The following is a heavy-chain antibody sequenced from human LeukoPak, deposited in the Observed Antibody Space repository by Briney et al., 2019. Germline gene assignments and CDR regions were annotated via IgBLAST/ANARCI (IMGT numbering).Heavy chain of an antibody. V-gene: IGHV3-23*01. Sequence: GGSLRLSCVASGFTFSSYAMSWVRQAPGKGLEWVSGISGGGGSIHYADSVKGRFTISRDNAKKPLYLQMNSLRTEDTALYYCAKESDTGDIGYWGQGTLVTVSS. CDR3: AKESDTGDIGY. CDR2: ISGGGGSI. CDR1: GFTFSSYA. D-gene: IGHD5-12*01. J-gene: IGHJ4*02.